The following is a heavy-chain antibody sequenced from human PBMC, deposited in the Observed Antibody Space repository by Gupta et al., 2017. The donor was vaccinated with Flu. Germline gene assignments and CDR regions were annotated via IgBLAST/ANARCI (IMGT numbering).Heavy chain of an antibody. D-gene: IGHD1-26*01. J-gene: IGHJ3*02. CDR3: AKFSGASFDI. Sequence: QVQLVESGGGVVQPGRSLRLSCAASGFTFSSYGMHWVRQAPGKGLEWVAVISYDGSNKYYADSVKGRFTISRDNSKNTLYLQMNSLRAEDTAVYYCAKFSGASFDIWGQGTMVTVSS. CDR1: GFTFSSYG. CDR2: ISYDGSNK. V-gene: IGHV3-30*18.